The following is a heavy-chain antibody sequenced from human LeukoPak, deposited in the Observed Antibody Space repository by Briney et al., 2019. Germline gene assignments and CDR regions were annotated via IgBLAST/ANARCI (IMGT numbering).Heavy chain of an antibody. CDR3: TTERRITMVRGVFYGMDV. Sequence: SWVRQAPGKGLEWVGRIKSKTDGGTTDYAAPVKGRFTISRDDSKNTLYLQMNSLKTEDTAVYYCTTERRITMVRGVFYGMDVWGQGTTVTVSS. V-gene: IGHV3-15*01. D-gene: IGHD3-10*01. CDR2: IKSKTDGGTT. J-gene: IGHJ6*02.